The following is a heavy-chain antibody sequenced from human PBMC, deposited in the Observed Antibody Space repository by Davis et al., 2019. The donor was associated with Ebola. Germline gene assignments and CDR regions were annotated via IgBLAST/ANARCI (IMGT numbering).Heavy chain of an antibody. V-gene: IGHV3-48*01. Sequence: GESLKISCAASGFTFSTYSMNWVRQAPGKGLEWVSYISSSSSTIYYADSVKGRFTISRDNAKNSLYLQMNSLRAEDTAVYYCAKLELGHWGQGTLVTVSS. D-gene: IGHD1-7*01. CDR1: GFTFSTYS. J-gene: IGHJ4*02. CDR3: AKLELGH. CDR2: ISSSSSTI.